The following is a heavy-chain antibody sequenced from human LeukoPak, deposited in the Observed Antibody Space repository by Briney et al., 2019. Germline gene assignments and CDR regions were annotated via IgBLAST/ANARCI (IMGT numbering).Heavy chain of an antibody. J-gene: IGHJ3*02. CDR1: GGSISSSSYY. D-gene: IGHD3-3*01. V-gene: IGHV4-39*01. CDR2: IYYTGGT. Sequence: SETLSLTCSVSGGSISSSSYYWAWIRQPPEKGLGWIGSIYYTGGTNYSPSLKSRVTISVDTSKNQFSLNLSSVTAADTAVYYCARGFWSGLDAFDIWGQGTMVTVSS. CDR3: ARGFWSGLDAFDI.